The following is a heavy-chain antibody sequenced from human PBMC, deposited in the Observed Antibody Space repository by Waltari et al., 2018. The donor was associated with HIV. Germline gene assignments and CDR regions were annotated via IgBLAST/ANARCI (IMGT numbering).Heavy chain of an antibody. J-gene: IGHJ4*02. CDR3: VVSSFDY. CDR1: GFSVRNYA. CDR2: ISYDETNE. V-gene: IGHV3-30*03. D-gene: IGHD3-10*01. Sequence: QVQLVESGGGVAQPGRSLSLSCAASGFSVRNYAMPWVRQAPGKGLEGLTIISYDETNEYYTDSVRGRFTISRDNSKNMLYLQMNNLRPEDTAIYYCVVSSFDYWGQGTLVTVSS.